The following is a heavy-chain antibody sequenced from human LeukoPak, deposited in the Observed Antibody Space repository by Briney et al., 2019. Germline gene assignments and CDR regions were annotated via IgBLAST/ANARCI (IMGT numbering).Heavy chain of an antibody. CDR1: GGSISSYY. CDR3: AKMQKKWELVGNDAFDI. CDR2: IYYSGST. V-gene: IGHV4-59*01. D-gene: IGHD1-26*01. Sequence: PSETLSLTCTVSGGSISSYYWSWIRQPPGKGLEWIGYIYYSGSTNYNPSLKSRVTISVDTSKNQFSLKLSSVTAADTAVYYCAKMQKKWELVGNDAFDIWGQGTMVTVSS. J-gene: IGHJ3*02.